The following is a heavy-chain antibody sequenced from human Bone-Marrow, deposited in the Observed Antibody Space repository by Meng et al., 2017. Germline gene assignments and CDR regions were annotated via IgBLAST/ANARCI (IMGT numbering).Heavy chain of an antibody. CDR3: ARGRLSDCRGDCSPDF. V-gene: IGHV3-30*09. J-gene: IGHJ4*02. CDR1: GFTFGHYA. CDR2: VSYDDTNK. D-gene: IGHD2-21*02. Sequence: GESLKISCAASGFTFGHYAMHWVRQSPGQGLEWVASVSYDDTNKYYAASVQGRFAVSRDNSKNTLYLQINSLGIEDTSLFYCARGRLSDCRGDCSPDFWGQGALVTVSS.